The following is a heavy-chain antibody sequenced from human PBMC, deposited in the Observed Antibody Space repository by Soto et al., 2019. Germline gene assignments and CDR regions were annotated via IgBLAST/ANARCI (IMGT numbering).Heavy chain of an antibody. CDR2: INPNSGGT. Sequence: QVQLVQSGAEVKKPGASVKVSCKASGYTFTGYYMHWVRQAPGQGLEWMGWINPNSGGTNYAQKFQGWVTMTRDTSISTAYMELSRLRSDDTAVYYCARARGEDCTNGVCYHYYYMDVWGKGTTVTVSS. CDR1: GYTFTGYY. V-gene: IGHV1-2*04. D-gene: IGHD2-8*01. CDR3: ARARGEDCTNGVCYHYYYMDV. J-gene: IGHJ6*03.